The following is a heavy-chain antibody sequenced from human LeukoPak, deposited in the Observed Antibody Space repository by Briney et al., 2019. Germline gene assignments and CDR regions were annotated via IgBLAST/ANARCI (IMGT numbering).Heavy chain of an antibody. V-gene: IGHV4-59*08. Sequence: SETLSLTCTVSGGSISSYYWSWIRQPPGKGLEWIGYIYYSGSTNYNPSLKSRVTIPVDTSKNQFSLKLSSVTAADTAVYYCATGGIAAALKYSDAFDIWGQGTMVTVSS. CDR3: ATGGIAAALKYSDAFDI. CDR2: IYYSGST. D-gene: IGHD6-13*01. J-gene: IGHJ3*02. CDR1: GGSISSYY.